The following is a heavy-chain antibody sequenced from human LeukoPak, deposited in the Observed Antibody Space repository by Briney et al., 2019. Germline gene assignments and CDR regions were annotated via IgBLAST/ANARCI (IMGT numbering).Heavy chain of an antibody. CDR1: GGSFSGYN. Sequence: SGTLSFTSAAYGGSFSGYNWGGVPPPPGKGRGGMCEINLGGSTNYNPYVKSRVTIAVDTSRNQFSLKLSSVTAADTAVYYCARHGRYMVRGVISGVYWFDPWGQGTLVTVSS. J-gene: IGHJ5*02. CDR2: INLGGST. CDR3: ARHGRYMVRGVISGVYWFDP. V-gene: IGHV4-34*01. D-gene: IGHD3-10*01.